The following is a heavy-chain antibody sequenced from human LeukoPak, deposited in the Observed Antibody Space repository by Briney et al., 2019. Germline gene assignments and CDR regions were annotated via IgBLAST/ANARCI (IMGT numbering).Heavy chain of an antibody. D-gene: IGHD6-13*01. V-gene: IGHV3-11*05. CDR2: ISSSSSYT. CDR3: ARGLMAAGTENWFDP. J-gene: IGHJ5*02. Sequence: PGGSLRLSCAASGFTFSDYYMSWIRQAPGMGLEWVSYISSSSSYTNYADSVKGRFTISRDNAKNSLYLQMNSLRAEDTAVYYCARGLMAAGTENWFDPWGQGTLVTVSS. CDR1: GFTFSDYY.